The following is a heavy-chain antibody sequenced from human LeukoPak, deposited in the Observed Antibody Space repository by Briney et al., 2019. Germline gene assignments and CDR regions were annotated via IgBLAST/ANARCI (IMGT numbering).Heavy chain of an antibody. J-gene: IGHJ4*02. Sequence: ASVKISCKAFGYTFTSYYVHWVRQAPGQGLEWMGIINPSGGTNYAQKFQGRVTMTRDTSTSTVYMELSSLRSEDTAVYYCTRLHSHLGIHIDYWGQGTLVTVSS. CDR2: INPSGGT. D-gene: IGHD5-18*01. CDR1: GYTFTSYY. V-gene: IGHV1-46*01. CDR3: TRLHSHLGIHIDY.